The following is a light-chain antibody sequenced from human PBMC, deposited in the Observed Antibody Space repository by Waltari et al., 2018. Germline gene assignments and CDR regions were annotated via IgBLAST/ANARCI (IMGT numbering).Light chain of an antibody. CDR2: YAS. CDR3: HQSSKLPIT. J-gene: IGKJ5*01. CDR1: QSIGRS. V-gene: IGKV6-21*02. Sequence: ELVLTQSPDFQSVTPKEKVTITCRASQSIGRSLHWYQRKPGQSPNLLIKYASQSISGVPSRFSGSGSGTDFTLTITSLEAEDAATYFCHQSSKLPITFGQGTRLEI.